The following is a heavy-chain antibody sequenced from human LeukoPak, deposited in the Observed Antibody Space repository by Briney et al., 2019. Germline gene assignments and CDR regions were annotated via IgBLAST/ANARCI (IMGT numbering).Heavy chain of an antibody. D-gene: IGHD3-10*01. CDR1: GFTFSSYE. CDR2: ISSSGSTI. V-gene: IGHV3-48*03. CDR3: ARVWLRSIGVHP. J-gene: IGHJ5*02. Sequence: GGSLRRSCAASGFTFSSYEMNWVRQAPGKGLGWVSYISSSGSTIYYADSVKGRFTISRDNAKNSLYLQMNSLRAEDTAVYYCARVWLRSIGVHPWGQGTLVTVSS.